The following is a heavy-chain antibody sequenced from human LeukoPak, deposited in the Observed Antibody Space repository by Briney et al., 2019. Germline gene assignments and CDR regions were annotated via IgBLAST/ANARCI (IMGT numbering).Heavy chain of an antibody. V-gene: IGHV3-7*01. CDR2: IKQDEGEK. Sequence: GGSLRLSCAASGFSFSSYWMSWVRQAPGKGLEWVANIKQDEGEKYYVDSVKGRFTIYRDNAKHSVYLQMNSLRAEDTAVYYCAREASLNYMDVWGKGTTVTVSS. CDR3: AREASLNYMDV. CDR1: GFSFSSYW. J-gene: IGHJ6*03.